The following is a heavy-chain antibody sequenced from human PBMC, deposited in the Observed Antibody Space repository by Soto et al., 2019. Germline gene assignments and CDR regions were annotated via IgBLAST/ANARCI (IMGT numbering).Heavy chain of an antibody. V-gene: IGHV4-34*01. J-gene: IGHJ4*02. CDR1: GASFSGYY. CDR2: INHSGST. D-gene: IGHD6-13*01. Sequence: SETLSLTCAFYGASFSGYYWSLIRQSPGKGLEWIGDINHSGSTDYNPSLKSRVTISVDTSKTQFSLKLTSVTAADTAVYYCASSYGNAWYTYWGQGTLVTVSS. CDR3: ASSYGNAWYTY.